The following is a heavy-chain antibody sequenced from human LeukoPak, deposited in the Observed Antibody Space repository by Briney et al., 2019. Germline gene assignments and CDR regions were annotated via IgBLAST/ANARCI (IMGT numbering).Heavy chain of an antibody. CDR2: IIPIFGTA. CDR3: ARYRPADDWFGP. CDR1: GGTFSSYA. Sequence: SVKVSCKASGGTFSSYAISWVRQAPGQGLEWMGGIIPIFGTANYAQKFQGRVTITTDGSTSTAYMELSSLRSEDTAVYYCARYRPADDWFGPWGQGTLVTVSS. V-gene: IGHV1-69*05. J-gene: IGHJ5*02.